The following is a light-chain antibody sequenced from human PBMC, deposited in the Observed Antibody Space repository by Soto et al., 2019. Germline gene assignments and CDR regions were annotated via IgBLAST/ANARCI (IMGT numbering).Light chain of an antibody. CDR3: SSYAGRNNSV. J-gene: IGLJ2*01. CDR1: SSDVGGYNY. CDR2: EVS. Sequence: QSALTQPPSASGSPGQSVTISCTGTSSDVGGYNYVSWYQQHPGKAPKLMIYEVSKRPSGVPDRFSGSKSGNTASLTVSGLQAEEEADYYCSSYAGRNNSVFGGGTQLTVL. V-gene: IGLV2-8*01.